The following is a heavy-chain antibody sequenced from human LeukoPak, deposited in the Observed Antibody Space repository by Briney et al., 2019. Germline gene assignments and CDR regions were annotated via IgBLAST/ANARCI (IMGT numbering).Heavy chain of an antibody. J-gene: IGHJ3*02. Sequence: GASVKVSCKASGYTFTSYGISWVRQAPGQGLEWMGWISAYNGNTNYAQKLQGRVTMTTDTSTNTAYMELMSLRSDDTAVYFCARGLPPAYYYDSRPYYLGAFDIWGQGTMVTVSS. D-gene: IGHD3-22*01. CDR3: ARGLPPAYYYDSRPYYLGAFDI. CDR2: ISAYNGNT. CDR1: GYTFTSYG. V-gene: IGHV1-18*01.